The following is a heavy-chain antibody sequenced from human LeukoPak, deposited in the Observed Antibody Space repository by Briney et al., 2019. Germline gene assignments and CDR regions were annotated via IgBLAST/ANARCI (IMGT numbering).Heavy chain of an antibody. J-gene: IGHJ4*02. D-gene: IGHD4-23*01. CDR1: GFTFSSSA. V-gene: IGHV3-23*01. CDR3: AKRNVGTSGSFDY. Sequence: GGSLRLSCAASGFTFSSSAMSWVRQAPGKGLEWVSLISRNGVGTYYADSVKGRFTISRDNSKNTVYLEMNSLRAEDTAVYYCAKRNVGTSGSFDYWGQGTLVTVSS. CDR2: ISRNGVGT.